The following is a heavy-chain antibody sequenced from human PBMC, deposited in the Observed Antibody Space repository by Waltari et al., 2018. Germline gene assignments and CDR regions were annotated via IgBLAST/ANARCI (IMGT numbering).Heavy chain of an antibody. V-gene: IGHV4-34*01. CDR1: GGSFSGYY. J-gene: IGHJ6*03. Sequence: QVQLQQWGAGLLKPSETLSLTCAVYGGSFSGYYWSWIRQPPGKGLEWIGEINHSGSTNSNPSVKSRVTISVDTSKNQFSLKLSSVTAADTAVYYCARSSFGGNYYYYYYMDVWGKGTTVTISS. CDR2: INHSGST. D-gene: IGHD2-15*01. CDR3: ARSSFGGNYYYYYYMDV.